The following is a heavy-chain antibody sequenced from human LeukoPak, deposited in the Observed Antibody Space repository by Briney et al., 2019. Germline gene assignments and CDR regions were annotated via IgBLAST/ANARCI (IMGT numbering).Heavy chain of an antibody. J-gene: IGHJ4*02. V-gene: IGHV3-9*01. CDR2: ISWNSGII. D-gene: IGHD3-3*01. CDR1: GFTFDNYG. Sequence: GGSLRLSCATSGFTFDNYGMHWVRQAPGKGLEWVSYISWNSGIILYVDSVKGRFTISRDNSKNSLYLQMNSLRTEDTALYYCAKGPDYDFWSGYFDYWGQGTLVTVSS. CDR3: AKGPDYDFWSGYFDY.